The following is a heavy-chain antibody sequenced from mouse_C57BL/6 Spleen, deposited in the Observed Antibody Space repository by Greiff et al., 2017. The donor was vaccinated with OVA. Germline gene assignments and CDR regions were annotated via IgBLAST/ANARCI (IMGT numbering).Heavy chain of an antibody. D-gene: IGHD1-1*01. CDR1: GFTFSDYG. Sequence: EVQLVESGGGLVKPGGSLKLSCAASGFTFSDYGMHWVRQAPEKGLEWVAYISSGSSTIYYADTVKGRFTISRDNAKNTLFLQMTSLRSEDTAMYYCSMREGLRYNYAMDYWGQGTSVTVSS. CDR2: ISSGSSTI. J-gene: IGHJ4*01. CDR3: SMREGLRYNYAMDY. V-gene: IGHV5-17*01.